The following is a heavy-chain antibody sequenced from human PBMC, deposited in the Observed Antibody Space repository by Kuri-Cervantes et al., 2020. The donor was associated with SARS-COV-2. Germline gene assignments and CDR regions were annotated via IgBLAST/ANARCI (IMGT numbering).Heavy chain of an antibody. V-gene: IGHV4-34*01. CDR2: INHSGST. CDR3: ARASEGAFVI. J-gene: IGHJ3*02. CDR1: GGSFSGYY. Sequence: SETLSLTCAVYGGSFSGYYWSWIRQPPGKGLEWIGVINHSGSTNYNPSLKSPVTISVDTSKNQFSLKLSSVTAADTAVYYCARASEGAFVIWGRGTMVTVSS.